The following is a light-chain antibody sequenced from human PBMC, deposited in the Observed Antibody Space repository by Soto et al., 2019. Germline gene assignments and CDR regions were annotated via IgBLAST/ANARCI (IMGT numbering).Light chain of an antibody. J-gene: IGKJ2*01. CDR2: GSS. CDR1: QTVNTDF. Sequence: EIVLTQSPGTLSLSPGDRVTLSCRASQTVNTDFVARYQQKPGQAPRLLIFGSSKRATDIPDRFSGSGSGTDFTLTISRLDPEDFAVYHCQHFGGSPPRYTFGEGTKLEIK. V-gene: IGKV3-20*01. CDR3: QHFGGSPPRYT.